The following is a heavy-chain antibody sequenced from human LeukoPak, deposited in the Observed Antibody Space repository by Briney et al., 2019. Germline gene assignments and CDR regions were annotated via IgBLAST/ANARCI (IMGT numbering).Heavy chain of an antibody. CDR2: INHSGST. D-gene: IGHD3-9*01. V-gene: IGHV4-34*01. CDR1: GVTFSSYA. J-gene: IGHJ6*02. Sequence: PGGSLRLSCAASGVTFSSYAMSWVRQPPGKGLEWIGEINHSGSTNYNPSLKSRVTISVDTSKNQFSLKLSSVTAADTAVYYCARGQYILTGDYYYYYGMDVWGQGTTVTVSS. CDR3: ARGQYILTGDYYYYYGMDV.